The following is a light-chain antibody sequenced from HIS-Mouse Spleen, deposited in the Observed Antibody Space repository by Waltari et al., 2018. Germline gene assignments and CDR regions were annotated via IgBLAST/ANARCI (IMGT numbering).Light chain of an antibody. Sequence: DVVMTQSPLSLPVTLGQPASISCRSSQSLVHSDGNTSLNLFQQRPGQSPRRLSYKVSNRDSGVPDRFSGSGSGTDFTLKISRVEAEDVGVYYCMQGTHWYTFGQGTKLEIK. CDR3: MQGTHWYT. V-gene: IGKV2-30*02. J-gene: IGKJ2*01. CDR1: QSLVHSDGNTS. CDR2: KVS.